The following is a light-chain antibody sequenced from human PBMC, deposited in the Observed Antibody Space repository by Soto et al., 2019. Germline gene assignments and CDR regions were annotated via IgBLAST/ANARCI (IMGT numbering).Light chain of an antibody. V-gene: IGKV3-20*01. J-gene: IGKJ1*01. CDR3: QQYGSSWT. Sequence: EIVLTQSPGTLSLSPGDRATLACRASQSVSSRYLAWYQQTPGQAPRLLIYGTSHRATGIPDGFSGSGSGTDFTLTINRLEPEDFAVYYCQQYGSSWTFGQGTKVDIK. CDR1: QSVSSRY. CDR2: GTS.